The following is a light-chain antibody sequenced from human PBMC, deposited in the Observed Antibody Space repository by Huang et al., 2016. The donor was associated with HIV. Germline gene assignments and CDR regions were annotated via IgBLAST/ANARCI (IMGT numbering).Light chain of an antibody. Sequence: EIVLTQSPDFQSVTPKEKITITCRASLNIGNSLHWYQQKPDQSPQLLIKYASQTISGVPSRFSGSGSGTDFTLTINTPEAGDAATYYCHQSSSLPYTFGQGTKLEIK. CDR1: LNIGNS. J-gene: IGKJ2*01. CDR3: HQSSSLPYT. V-gene: IGKV6-21*02. CDR2: YAS.